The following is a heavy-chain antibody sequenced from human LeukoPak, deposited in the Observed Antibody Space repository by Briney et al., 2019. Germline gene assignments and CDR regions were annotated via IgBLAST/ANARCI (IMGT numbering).Heavy chain of an antibody. Sequence: ASVKVSCKASGYTFTAYYMHWVRQAPGQGLEWMGWLNPNSGGTNSSQKFQDRVTLTRDTSISTAYMELGSLRSDDTAIYYCARAYGSGSSYHPDYWGQGTLVTVSS. CDR2: LNPNSGGT. J-gene: IGHJ4*02. CDR3: ARAYGSGSSYHPDY. V-gene: IGHV1-2*02. D-gene: IGHD3-10*01. CDR1: GYTFTAYY.